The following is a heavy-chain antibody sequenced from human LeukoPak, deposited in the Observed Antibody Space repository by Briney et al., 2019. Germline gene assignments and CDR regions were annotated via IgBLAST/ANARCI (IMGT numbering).Heavy chain of an antibody. V-gene: IGHV3-9*01. D-gene: IGHD2-15*01. CDR3: AKDKSAMVAGGFDP. CDR1: GFTFDDYA. Sequence: PGGSLRLSCAASGFTFDDYAMHWVRQAPGKGLEWVSGISWNSGSIGYADSVKGRFTISRDNAKNSLYLQMNSLRPEDTALYYCAKDKSAMVAGGFDPWGQGTLVTVSS. J-gene: IGHJ5*02. CDR2: ISWNSGSI.